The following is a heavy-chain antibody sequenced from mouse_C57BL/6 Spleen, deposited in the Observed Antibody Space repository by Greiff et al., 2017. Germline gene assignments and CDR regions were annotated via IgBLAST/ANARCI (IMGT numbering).Heavy chain of an antibody. Sequence: QVQLKQPGAELVRPGSSVKLSCKASGYTFTSYWMDWVKQRPGQGLEWIGNIYPSDSETHYNQKFKDKATLTVDKSSSTAYMQLSSLTSEDSAVYYCARSGDYGNYYYFDYWGQGTTLTVSS. J-gene: IGHJ2*01. CDR3: ARSGDYGNYYYFDY. CDR2: IYPSDSET. V-gene: IGHV1-61*01. D-gene: IGHD2-1*01. CDR1: GYTFTSYW.